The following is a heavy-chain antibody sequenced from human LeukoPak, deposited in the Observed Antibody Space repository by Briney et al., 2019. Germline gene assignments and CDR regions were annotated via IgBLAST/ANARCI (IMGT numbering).Heavy chain of an antibody. CDR3: ARAGYQLLITWFDP. CDR2: IYCSGST. J-gene: IGHJ5*02. Sequence: SQTLSLTCTVSGGSISSGGYYWSWIRQHPGKGLEWIGYIYCSGSTYYNPSLKSRVTISVDTSKNQFSLKLSSVTAADTAVYYCARAGYQLLITWFDPWGQGTLVTVSS. CDR1: GGSISSGGYY. V-gene: IGHV4-31*03. D-gene: IGHD2-2*01.